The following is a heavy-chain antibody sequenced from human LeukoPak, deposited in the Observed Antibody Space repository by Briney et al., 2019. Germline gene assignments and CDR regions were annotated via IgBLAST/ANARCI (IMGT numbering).Heavy chain of an antibody. V-gene: IGHV3-48*03. Sequence: GGSLRLSCAASGFTFSSYEMNWVRQAPGKGLEWVSYISSSGSTIYYADSVKGRFTISRDSAKDSLYLQMNSLRAEDTTVYYCARAGDRWYFDLWGRGTLVTVSS. D-gene: IGHD3-10*01. CDR3: ARAGDRWYFDL. J-gene: IGHJ2*01. CDR1: GFTFSSYE. CDR2: ISSSGSTI.